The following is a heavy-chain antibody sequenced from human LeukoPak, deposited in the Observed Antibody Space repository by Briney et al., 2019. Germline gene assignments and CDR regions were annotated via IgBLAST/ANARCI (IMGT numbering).Heavy chain of an antibody. Sequence: PGGSLRLSCAASGFTFSSYWMHWVRQAPGKGLVWVSRINSDGSSTSYADSVKGRFTISRDNSKNTLYLQMNSLRAEDTAVYYCAKSYYDFWNYDAFDIWGQGTMVTVSS. D-gene: IGHD3-3*01. V-gene: IGHV3-74*01. J-gene: IGHJ3*02. CDR1: GFTFSSYW. CDR2: INSDGSST. CDR3: AKSYYDFWNYDAFDI.